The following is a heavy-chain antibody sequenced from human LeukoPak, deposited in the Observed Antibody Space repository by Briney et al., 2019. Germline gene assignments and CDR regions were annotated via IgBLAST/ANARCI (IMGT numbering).Heavy chain of an antibody. D-gene: IGHD2-21*01. Sequence: SETLSLTCTVSGGSISSGGYYWSWIRQPPGKGLEWIGYIYHSGSTYYNPSLKSRVTISVDRSKNQFSLKLSSVTAADTAVYYCARVSTTDGDDAFDIWGQGTMVTVSS. J-gene: IGHJ3*02. CDR2: IYHSGST. CDR3: ARVSTTDGDDAFDI. CDR1: GGSISSGGYY. V-gene: IGHV4-30-2*01.